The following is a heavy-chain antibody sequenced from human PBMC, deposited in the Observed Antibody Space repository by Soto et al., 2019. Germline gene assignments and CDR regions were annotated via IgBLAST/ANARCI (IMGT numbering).Heavy chain of an antibody. CDR3: ARDNGRLAPGN. CDR1: GYTFTGYY. Sequence: ASVTVSCKASGYTFTGYYMHWARQAPGQGLEWMGWINPNSGGTNYAQKFQGRVTMTRDTSISTAYMELSRLRSDDTAVYYCARDNGRLAPGNWGQGTLVTVSS. V-gene: IGHV1-2*02. J-gene: IGHJ4*02. D-gene: IGHD2-8*01. CDR2: INPNSGGT.